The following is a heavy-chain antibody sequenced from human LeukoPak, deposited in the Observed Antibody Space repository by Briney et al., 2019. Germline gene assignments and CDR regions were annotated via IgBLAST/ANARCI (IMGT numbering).Heavy chain of an antibody. CDR2: ISSSSSYI. J-gene: IGHJ4*02. CDR3: ARSPYGDPGWSDY. CDR1: GFTFSSYS. V-gene: IGHV3-21*01. Sequence: NPGGSLRLSCAASGFTFSSYSMNWVRQAPGKGLEWVSSISSSSSYIYYADSVKGRFTISRDDAKNSLYLQMNSLRAEDTAVYYCARSPYGDPGWSDYWGQGTLVTVSS. D-gene: IGHD4-17*01.